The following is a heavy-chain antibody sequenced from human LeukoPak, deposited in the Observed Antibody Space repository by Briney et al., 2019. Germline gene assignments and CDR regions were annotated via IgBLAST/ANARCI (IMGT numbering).Heavy chain of an antibody. CDR1: GGSIRNYY. J-gene: IGHJ4*02. V-gene: IGHV4-4*07. Sequence: SETLSLTCTVSGGSIRNYYWSWIRQPAGKGLEWIGRIYNSGNTNYNPSLKSRVTMSVDTSKNQLSLKLTSVTAADTAVYYCARGAVVVAATLFDYWGQGTLVTVSS. CDR2: IYNSGNT. CDR3: ARGAVVVAATLFDY. D-gene: IGHD2-15*01.